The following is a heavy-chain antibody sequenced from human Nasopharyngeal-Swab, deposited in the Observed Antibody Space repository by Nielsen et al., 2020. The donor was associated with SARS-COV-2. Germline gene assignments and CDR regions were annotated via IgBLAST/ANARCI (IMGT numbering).Heavy chain of an antibody. Sequence: SETLSLTCTVSGGSISSYYWSWIRQPAGKGLEWIGRIYTSGSTNYNPSLKSRVTMSVDTSKNQFSLKLSSVTAADTAVYYCAIEVTIFGVVIPRNWFDPWGQGTLVTVSS. CDR2: IYTSGST. J-gene: IGHJ5*02. CDR3: AIEVTIFGVVIPRNWFDP. V-gene: IGHV4-4*07. D-gene: IGHD3-3*01. CDR1: GGSISSYY.